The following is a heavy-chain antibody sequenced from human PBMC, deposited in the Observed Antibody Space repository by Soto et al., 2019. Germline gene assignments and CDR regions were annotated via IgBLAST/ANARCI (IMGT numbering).Heavy chain of an antibody. Sequence: SETLSLTCTVSGGSISSYYWSWIRQPAGKGLEWIGRIYTSGSTNYNPSLKSRVTMSVDTSKNQFSLKLSSVTAADTAVYYCATLLGSHQHYYFGIDVWGQGTTVTVSS. CDR1: GGSISSYY. CDR3: ATLLGSHQHYYFGIDV. D-gene: IGHD2-2*01. J-gene: IGHJ6*02. V-gene: IGHV4-4*07. CDR2: IYTSGST.